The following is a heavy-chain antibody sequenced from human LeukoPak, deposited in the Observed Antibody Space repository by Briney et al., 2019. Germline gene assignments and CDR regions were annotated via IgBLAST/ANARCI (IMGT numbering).Heavy chain of an antibody. CDR1: GFTFSSYS. Sequence: PGRSLRLSCAASGFTFSSYSMNWVRQAPGKGLEWVSFISSSSSTIYYADSVKGRFTISRDNAKNSLYLQMNSLRAEDTAVYYCAREHYYGSEDAFDIWGQGTMVTVSS. J-gene: IGHJ3*02. V-gene: IGHV3-48*01. D-gene: IGHD3-10*01. CDR3: AREHYYGSEDAFDI. CDR2: ISSSSSTI.